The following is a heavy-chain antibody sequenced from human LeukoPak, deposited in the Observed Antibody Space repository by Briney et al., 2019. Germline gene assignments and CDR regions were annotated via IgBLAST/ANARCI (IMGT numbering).Heavy chain of an antibody. V-gene: IGHV3-49*04. Sequence: GGSPRLACTASGFTFGDYAMSWVRQAPGKGLEWVGFIRKKGFGGTTEYAASVKGRFTISRDDSNSVAYLQMNSLKTEDTAVYYCARANCVNGVCYHFDYWGQGTLVTVSS. CDR1: GFTFGDYA. CDR3: ARANCVNGVCYHFDY. J-gene: IGHJ4*02. CDR2: IRKKGFGGTT. D-gene: IGHD2-8*01.